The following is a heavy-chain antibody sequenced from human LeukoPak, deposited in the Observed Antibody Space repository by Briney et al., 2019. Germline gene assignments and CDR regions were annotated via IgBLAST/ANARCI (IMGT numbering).Heavy chain of an antibody. Sequence: GGSLRLSCAASGTIFSNYAMHWVRQGPGKGLECISTISSGGGSTYDANVVKGRFNISRDNSKNTLYLQMGSLRAEDLAVYYCARGRQGAKTRYFDLWGRGTRVTVSS. CDR2: ISSGGGST. V-gene: IGHV3-64*01. J-gene: IGHJ2*01. CDR3: ARGRQGAKTRYFDL. D-gene: IGHD1-26*01. CDR1: GTIFSNYA.